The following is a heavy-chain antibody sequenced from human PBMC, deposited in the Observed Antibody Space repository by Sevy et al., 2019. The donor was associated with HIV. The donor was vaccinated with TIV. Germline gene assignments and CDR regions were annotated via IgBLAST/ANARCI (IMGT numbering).Heavy chain of an antibody. J-gene: IGHJ4*02. CDR1: GFTFSTYG. CDR2: IRYDESEQ. Sequence: GGSLRLSCAASGFTFSTYGMHWVRQAPGKGLEWMAFIRYDESEQYCADSVKGRCTISRDNSKSTLYLRLSSLRDEDTAVYYCAKDPRPSHRITTFGGVDYFEYWGQGTLVTVSS. D-gene: IGHD3-3*01. CDR3: AKDPRPSHRITTFGGVDYFEY. V-gene: IGHV3-30*02.